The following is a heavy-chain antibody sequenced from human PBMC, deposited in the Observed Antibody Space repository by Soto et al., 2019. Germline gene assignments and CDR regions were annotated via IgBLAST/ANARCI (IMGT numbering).Heavy chain of an antibody. CDR3: ASFSGGWYAYYYYYMDV. J-gene: IGHJ6*03. CDR1: GFTFSSYG. Sequence: GGSLRLSCAASGFTFSSYGMHWVRQAPGKGLEWVAVIWHDGSNKYYADSVKGRFTISRDNSKNTLYLQMNSLRAEDTAVYYCASFSGGWYAYYYYYMDVWGKGTTVTVSS. V-gene: IGHV3-33*01. D-gene: IGHD6-19*01. CDR2: IWHDGSNK.